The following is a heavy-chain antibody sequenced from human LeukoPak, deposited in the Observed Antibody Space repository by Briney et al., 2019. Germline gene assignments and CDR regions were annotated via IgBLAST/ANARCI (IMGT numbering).Heavy chain of an antibody. D-gene: IGHD6-19*01. Sequence: GGSLRLSCSASGFTFSSYAMHWVRQAPGKGLEYVSAISSNGGSTYYADSVKGRFTISRDNSKNTLYLQMSSLRAEDTAVYYCVKDPHKKGIAVAGTPRGDYWGQGTLVTVSS. V-gene: IGHV3-64D*06. CDR2: ISSNGGST. CDR1: GFTFSSYA. J-gene: IGHJ4*02. CDR3: VKDPHKKGIAVAGTPRGDY.